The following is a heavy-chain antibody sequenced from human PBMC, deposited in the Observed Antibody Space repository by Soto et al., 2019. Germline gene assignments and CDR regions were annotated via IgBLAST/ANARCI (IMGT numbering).Heavy chain of an antibody. CDR3: ARVVAVGGFDY. D-gene: IGHD6-19*01. J-gene: IGHJ4*01. V-gene: IGHV4-39*01. CDR2: ISYSGNT. CDR1: DGSFGSSSYF. Sequence: SETLSLTCTVSDGSFGSSSYFWGWIRQSPRKGLEWIGSISYSGNTYYTSSLKSRVTLSVDTSQNQFSLRMRSVTAADTAIYFCARVVAVGGFDYWGHGALVTVSS.